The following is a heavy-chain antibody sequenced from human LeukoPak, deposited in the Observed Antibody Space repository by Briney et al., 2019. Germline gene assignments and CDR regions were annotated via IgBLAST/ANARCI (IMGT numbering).Heavy chain of an antibody. V-gene: IGHV4-61*01. CDR1: GYSISSGYY. D-gene: IGHD2-2*01. CDR3: ARESLYAVFDY. J-gene: IGHJ4*02. CDR2: IYYSGST. Sequence: SETLSLTCTVSGYSISSGYYWGWIRQPPGKGRGWIGYIYYSGSTNYNPSLKSRVTIAVDTSKNQFSLKLSSVTAADTAVYYCARESLYAVFDYWGQGTLVTVSS.